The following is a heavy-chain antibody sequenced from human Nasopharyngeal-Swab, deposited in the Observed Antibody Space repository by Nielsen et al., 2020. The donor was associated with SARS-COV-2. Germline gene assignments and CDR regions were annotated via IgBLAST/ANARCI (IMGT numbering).Heavy chain of an antibody. CDR3: ARGEIVVVPAASYYYYYGMDV. CDR2: ISAYNGNT. J-gene: IGHJ6*02. D-gene: IGHD2-2*01. CDR1: GYTFTSYG. V-gene: IGHV1-18*01. Sequence: ASVKVSCNASGYTFTSYGISWVRQAPGQGLEWMGWISAYNGNTNYAQKLQGRVTTTTDTSTSTAYMELRSLRSDDTAVYYCARGEIVVVPAASYYYYYGMDVWGQGTTVTVSS.